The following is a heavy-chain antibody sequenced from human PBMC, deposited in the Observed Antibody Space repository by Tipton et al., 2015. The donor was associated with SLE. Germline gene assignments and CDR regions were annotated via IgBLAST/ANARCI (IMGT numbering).Heavy chain of an antibody. CDR2: IFYSGST. V-gene: IGHV4-61*08. Sequence: LRLSCTVSGDSISSGDYYWSWIRQPPGKGLELMGYIFYSGSTNYNPSLKSRVTISVDTSKNQFSLKLSSVTAADTAVYYCARSIGYSSSSNGFDPWGQGTLVTVSS. CDR3: ARSIGYSSSSNGFDP. J-gene: IGHJ5*02. CDR1: GDSISSGDYY. D-gene: IGHD6-13*01.